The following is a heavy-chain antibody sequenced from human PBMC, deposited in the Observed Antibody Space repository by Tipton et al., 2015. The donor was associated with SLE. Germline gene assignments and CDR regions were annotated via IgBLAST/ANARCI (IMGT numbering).Heavy chain of an antibody. CDR3: ATQSSSFWGGKGDY. Sequence: SLRLSCAASGFTFSSYSMNWVRQAPGKGLEWVSSISSSSSYIYYADSVKGRFTISRDNAKNSLYLQMNSLRAEDTAVYYCATQSSSFWGGKGDYWGQGTLVTVSS. J-gene: IGHJ4*02. CDR2: ISSSSSYI. CDR1: GFTFSSYS. V-gene: IGHV3-21*01. D-gene: IGHD3-3*01.